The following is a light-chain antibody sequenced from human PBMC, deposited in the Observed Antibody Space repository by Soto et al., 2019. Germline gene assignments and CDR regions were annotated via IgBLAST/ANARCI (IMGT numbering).Light chain of an antibody. CDR2: GAS. Sequence: EIVLTQSPGTLSLSPGERVTLSCRASQSVSSSYLAWYQPKPGQAPRLLIHGASSRATGIPDRFSGSGSGTDFTFTMSRPEPEDVAVYSCQQYGSTPLTCGGGPKVDIK. J-gene: IGKJ4*01. V-gene: IGKV3-20*01. CDR1: QSVSSSY. CDR3: QQYGSTPLT.